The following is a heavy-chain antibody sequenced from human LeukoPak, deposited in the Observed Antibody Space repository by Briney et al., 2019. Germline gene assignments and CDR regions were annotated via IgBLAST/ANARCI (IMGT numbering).Heavy chain of an antibody. CDR1: GFTFSSHG. CDR3: ARARRRGYSYGYSGY. Sequence: GGSLRLSCAASGFTFSSHGMHWVRQAPGKGLEWVAVIWYDGSNKYYADSVKGRFTISRDNSKNTLYLQMNSLRAEDTAVYYCARARRRGYSYGYSGYWGQGTLVTVSS. V-gene: IGHV3-33*01. J-gene: IGHJ4*02. CDR2: IWYDGSNK. D-gene: IGHD5-18*01.